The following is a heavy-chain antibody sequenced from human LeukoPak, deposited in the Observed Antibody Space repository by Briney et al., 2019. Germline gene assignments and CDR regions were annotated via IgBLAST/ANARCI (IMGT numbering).Heavy chain of an antibody. CDR2: INVGNGNT. J-gene: IGHJ4*02. CDR1: GYTFTSYA. D-gene: IGHD4-17*01. Sequence: ASVKVSCKASGYTFTSYAIHWVRQAPGQSPEWMGWINVGNGNTKYSQKFQGRVTITRDTSASTAYMELSSLRSEVTAVYYCARLTVTPYYFDYWGQGTLVTVSS. CDR3: ARLTVTPYYFDY. V-gene: IGHV1-3*01.